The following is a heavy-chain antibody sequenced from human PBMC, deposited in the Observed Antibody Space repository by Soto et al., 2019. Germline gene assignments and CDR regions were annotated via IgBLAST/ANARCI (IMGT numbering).Heavy chain of an antibody. V-gene: IGHV3-21*01. Sequence: SLRXSCAGSGFTDSRYSMVWARQAPEKGLEWVSSISSSSSYIYYAGSVKGRLTISRDNAKNSLYLQMNSLRAEDTAVYYCARDVNTAMDGRFDFLGQGTPVTGSS. CDR3: ARDVNTAMDGRFDF. CDR2: ISSSSSYI. J-gene: IGHJ4*02. CDR1: GFTDSRYS. D-gene: IGHD5-18*01.